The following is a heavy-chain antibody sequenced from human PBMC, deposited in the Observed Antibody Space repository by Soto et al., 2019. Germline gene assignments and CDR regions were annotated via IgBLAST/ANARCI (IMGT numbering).Heavy chain of an antibody. CDR1: GFTFSSYG. V-gene: IGHV3-30*18. D-gene: IGHD6-6*01. J-gene: IGHJ6*02. CDR3: AKGMYSSSSGYYYYYYYGMDV. CDR2: ISYDGSNK. Sequence: QVQLVESGGGVVQPGRSLRLSCAASGFTFSSYGMHWVRQAPGKGLEWVAVISYDGSNKYYADSVKGRFTISRDNSKNTLYLQMNSLRAEGTAVYYCAKGMYSSSSGYYYYYYYGMDVWGQGTTVTVSS.